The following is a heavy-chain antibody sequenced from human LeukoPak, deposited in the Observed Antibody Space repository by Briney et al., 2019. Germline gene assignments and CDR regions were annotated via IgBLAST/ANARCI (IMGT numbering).Heavy chain of an antibody. J-gene: IGHJ4*02. D-gene: IGHD5-12*01. CDR3: ARDIVAPGLFFDS. CDR1: GFTFSDYY. V-gene: IGHV3-11*04. CDR2: MSGSGSDI. Sequence: GRSLRLSCAASGFTFSDYYMGWIRQAPGKGLECVSYMSGSGSDIYYADSVKGRFTISRDNGRNSLYLQMNSLRAEDTAVYYCARDIVAPGLFFDSWGQGTLVTVSS.